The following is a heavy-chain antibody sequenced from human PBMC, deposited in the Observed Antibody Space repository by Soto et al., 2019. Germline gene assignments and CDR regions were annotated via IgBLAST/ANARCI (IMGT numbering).Heavy chain of an antibody. Sequence: QVQLVQSGAEVKKPGSSVKVSCKASGGTFSSYTISWVRQAPGQGLEWMGRIIPILGIANYAQKFQGRVTITADKSTSTAYMELSSLRSEDTAVYYCARATNPVSQKYYFDYWGQGTLVTVSS. J-gene: IGHJ4*02. CDR3: ARATNPVSQKYYFDY. V-gene: IGHV1-69*02. D-gene: IGHD2-8*01. CDR2: IIPILGIA. CDR1: GGTFSSYT.